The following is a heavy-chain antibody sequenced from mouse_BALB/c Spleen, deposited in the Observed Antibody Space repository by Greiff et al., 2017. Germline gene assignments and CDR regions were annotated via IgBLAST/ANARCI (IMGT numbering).Heavy chain of an antibody. CDR2: IDPSDSYT. J-gene: IGHJ4*01. Sequence: QVHVKQPGAELVKPGASVKLSCKASGYTFTSYWMHWVKQRPGQGLEWIGEIDPSDSYTNYNQKFKGKATLTVDESSSTDYMQLSSLTSEDSAVYYCARLTTGVNGAMDYWGQGTSVTVSS. CDR1: GYTFTSYW. V-gene: IGHV1-69*02. CDR3: ARLTTGVNGAMDY. D-gene: IGHD1-1*01.